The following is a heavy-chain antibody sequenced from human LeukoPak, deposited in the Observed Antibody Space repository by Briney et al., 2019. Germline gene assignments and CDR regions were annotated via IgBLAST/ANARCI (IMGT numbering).Heavy chain of an antibody. V-gene: IGHV1-69*01. CDR1: GGTYSSHA. CDR3: ATTQDIVATISFSPAGLDY. CDR2: IIPIFGTA. D-gene: IGHD5-12*01. Sequence: SVKVSCKASGGTYSSHAISWVRQAPGQGLDWMGGIIPIFGTANYAQKFQGRVTITADESTRTAYMELSSLRSEDTAVYYCATTQDIVATISFSPAGLDYWGQGTLVTVSS. J-gene: IGHJ4*02.